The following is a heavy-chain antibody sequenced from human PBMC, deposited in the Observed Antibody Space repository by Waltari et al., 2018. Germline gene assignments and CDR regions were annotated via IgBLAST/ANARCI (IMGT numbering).Heavy chain of an antibody. CDR1: VFTFSSYG. D-gene: IGHD3-16*02. Sequence: QLYLVESGGGVVQPGRSLRLSCAASVFTFSSYGMHWVGQPPGKGLQWVAVISSTGSNTYYADSVRGRFTISRDNSKNILYLQMNSLRAEDTAVYYCARDIAFGGVIVMNEAFDFRGRGTTVTVSP. CDR2: ISSTGSNT. V-gene: IGHV3-33*01. CDR3: ARDIAFGGVIVMNEAFDF. J-gene: IGHJ3*01.